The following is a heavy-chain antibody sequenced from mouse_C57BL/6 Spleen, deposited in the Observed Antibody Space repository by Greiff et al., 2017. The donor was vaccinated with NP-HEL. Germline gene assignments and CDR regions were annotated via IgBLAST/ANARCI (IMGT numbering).Heavy chain of an antibody. CDR3: ARGGYYGSSSYFDY. D-gene: IGHD1-1*01. V-gene: IGHV5-6*01. CDR1: GFTFSSYG. Sequence: VQLKESGGDLVKPGGSLKLSCAASGFTFSSYGMSWVRQTPDKRLEWVATISSGGSYTYYPDSVKGRFTISRDNAKNTLYLQMSSLKSEDTAMYYCARGGYYGSSSYFDYWGQGTTLTVSS. CDR2: ISSGGSYT. J-gene: IGHJ2*01.